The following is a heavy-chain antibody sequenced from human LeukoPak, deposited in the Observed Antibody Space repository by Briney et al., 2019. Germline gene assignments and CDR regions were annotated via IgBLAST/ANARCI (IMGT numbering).Heavy chain of an antibody. Sequence: ASVKVSCKASGYTFTSYAMHWVRQAPGQRLEWMGWINAGNGNTKYSQKFQGRVTITRDTSASTAYMELSSLRSEDTAVYYCARDRIINHWYFDLWGRGTLVTVSS. V-gene: IGHV1-3*01. CDR2: INAGNGNT. CDR3: ARDRIINHWYFDL. CDR1: GYTFTSYA. J-gene: IGHJ2*01. D-gene: IGHD1-14*01.